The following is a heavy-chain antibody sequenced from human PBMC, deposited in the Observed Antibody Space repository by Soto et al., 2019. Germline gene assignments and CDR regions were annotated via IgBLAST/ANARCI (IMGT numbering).Heavy chain of an antibody. D-gene: IGHD2-21*02. J-gene: IGHJ4*02. CDR1: GGSISSYY. CDR2: IYYSGST. V-gene: IGHV4-59*01. Sequence: SETLSLTCTVSGGSISSYYWSWIRQPPGKGLEWIGYIYYSGSTNYNPSLKSRVTISVDTPKNQFSLKLSSVTAADTAVYYCARVVTAQRAFFDYWGQGTLVTVSS. CDR3: ARVVTAQRAFFDY.